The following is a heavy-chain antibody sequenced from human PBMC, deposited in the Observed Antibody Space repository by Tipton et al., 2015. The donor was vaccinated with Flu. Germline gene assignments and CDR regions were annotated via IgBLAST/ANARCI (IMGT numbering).Heavy chain of an antibody. CDR2: IHRSGSS. J-gene: IGHJ5*02. V-gene: IGHV4-38-2*01. Sequence: TLSLTCSVSGDYIGSRYYWGWIRQPPGQGLEWIGNIHRSGSSYRNPSLESRVIMSVDTSKNQFSLKLSSVTAADTAVYYCVRRDYSNYVSEPKNWFDPWGQGVLVTVSS. CDR3: VRRDYSNYVSEPKNWFDP. D-gene: IGHD4-11*01. CDR1: GDYIGSRYY.